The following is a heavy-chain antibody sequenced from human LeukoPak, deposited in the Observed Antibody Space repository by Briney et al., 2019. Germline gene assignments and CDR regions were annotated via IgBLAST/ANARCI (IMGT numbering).Heavy chain of an antibody. V-gene: IGHV4-38-2*02. CDR3: ARVSGAARRSTFDY. CDR1: GYSISSGYY. Sequence: SETLSLTCTVSGYSISSGYYWGWVRQPPGKGLEWIGSIYHSGSTYYNPSLKSRVTISVDTSNNQFSLKLSSVTAADTAVYYCARVSGAARRSTFDYWGQGTLVTVSS. CDR2: IYHSGST. J-gene: IGHJ4*02. D-gene: IGHD6-6*01.